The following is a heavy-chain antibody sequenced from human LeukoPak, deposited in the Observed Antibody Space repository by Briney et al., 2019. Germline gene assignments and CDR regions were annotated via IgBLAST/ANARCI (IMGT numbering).Heavy chain of an antibody. D-gene: IGHD3-22*01. CDR3: ASRTNYYDSSGRDYYYYMDV. J-gene: IGHJ6*03. Sequence: SETLSLTCTVSGGSISSYYWSWIRQPAGKGLEWIGRIYTSGSTNYNPSLKSRVTMSVDTSKNPFSLKLSSVTAADTAVYYCASRTNYYDSSGRDYYYYMDVWGKGTTVTVSS. CDR1: GGSISSYY. CDR2: IYTSGST. V-gene: IGHV4-4*07.